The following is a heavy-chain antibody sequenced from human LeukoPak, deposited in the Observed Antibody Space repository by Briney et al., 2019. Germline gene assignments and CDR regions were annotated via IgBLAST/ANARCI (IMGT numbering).Heavy chain of an antibody. CDR2: IIPILGIA. D-gene: IGHD5/OR15-5a*01. CDR3: ARDVSKEGFDY. J-gene: IGHJ4*02. CDR1: GGTFSSYT. V-gene: IGHV1-69*02. Sequence: SVKVSCKASGGTFSSYTISWVRQAPGQGLEWMGRIIPILGIANYAQKFQGRVTITADKSTSTAYMELSSLRSEDTAVYYCARDVSKEGFDYWGQGTLVTVSS.